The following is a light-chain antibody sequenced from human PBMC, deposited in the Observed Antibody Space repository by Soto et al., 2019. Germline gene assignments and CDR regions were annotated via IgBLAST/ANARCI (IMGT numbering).Light chain of an antibody. CDR2: GAS. Sequence: EIVMTQSPATLSVSPGERATLSCRASQSVSSNLAWYHQKPGQAPRLLIYGASTRATDIPARFSGSGSGTDFTLTISSLEPEDFAVYYCQQRSNWPLTFGGGTKVDIK. V-gene: IGKV3-11*01. CDR3: QQRSNWPLT. J-gene: IGKJ4*01. CDR1: QSVSSN.